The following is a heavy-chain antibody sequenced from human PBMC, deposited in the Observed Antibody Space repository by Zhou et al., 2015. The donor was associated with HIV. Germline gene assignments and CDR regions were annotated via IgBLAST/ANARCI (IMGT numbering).Heavy chain of an antibody. V-gene: IGHV1-2*02. J-gene: IGHJ5*02. CDR1: GYNFPDYH. Sequence: QVQLVQSGAEVKKPGASVKVSCKASGYNFPDYHLHWMRQAPGQGLEWMGWIKPDNGHTEVSEKFRGRVTLTRDMSRSVVDMELGGLRSEDTALYFCARDPWIADLLGWFDLWGQGTLVIVSS. CDR3: ARDPWIADLLGWFDL. D-gene: IGHD2-2*03. CDR2: IKPDNGHT.